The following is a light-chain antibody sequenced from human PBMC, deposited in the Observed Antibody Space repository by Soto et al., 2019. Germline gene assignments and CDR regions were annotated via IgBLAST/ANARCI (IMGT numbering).Light chain of an antibody. CDR2: YAS. V-gene: IGKV3D-15*01. Sequence: DIVMTQSPATLSVSPGERATLSCRASQSIRTDLAWYHQQSGQGPSLLINYASTSATGIPARFSGSRSGTEFTLTISSLQSEDFAVCYCQQYNNWPPWTFGQGTKVDIK. CDR3: QQYNNWPPWT. J-gene: IGKJ1*01. CDR1: QSIRTD.